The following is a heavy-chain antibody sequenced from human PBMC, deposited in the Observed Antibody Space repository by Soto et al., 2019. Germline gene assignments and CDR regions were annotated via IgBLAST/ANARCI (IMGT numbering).Heavy chain of an antibody. CDR2: IFSNDEK. J-gene: IGHJ6*02. CDR1: GFSLSNARMG. Sequence: QVTLKESGPVLVKPTETLTLTCTVSGFSLSNARMGVSWIRQPPGKALGWLAHIFSNDEKSYSTSLKSRLTISNDTSKSQVVLTMTNMDPVATATYYCAMNNGDDYDYDYYGMDVWGHGSTVTVSS. D-gene: IGHD1-20*01. V-gene: IGHV2-26*01. CDR3: AMNNGDDYDYDYYGMDV.